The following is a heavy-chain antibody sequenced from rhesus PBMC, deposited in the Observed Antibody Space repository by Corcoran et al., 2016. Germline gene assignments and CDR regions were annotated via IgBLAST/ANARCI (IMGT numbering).Heavy chain of an antibody. CDR3: ARGRLGDYYGLDS. J-gene: IGHJ6*01. D-gene: IGHD2-39*01. Sequence: QVQLQESGPGVVKPPETLSLTCAVSGGSISDRYRWSWIRQPPGKGLEWIGNIDGSSTSTNSYPSPKRRVTISKDTSKTRFSLKLSSVTAADTAVYYCARGRLGDYYGLDSWGQGVVVTVSS. CDR2: IDGSSTST. V-gene: IGHV4S10*01. CDR1: GGSISDRYR.